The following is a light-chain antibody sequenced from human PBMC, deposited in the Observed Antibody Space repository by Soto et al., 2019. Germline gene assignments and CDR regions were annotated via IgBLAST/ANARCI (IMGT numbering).Light chain of an antibody. J-gene: IGLJ1*01. CDR3: SSYAGSNYPYV. CDR1: SSDVGYYNY. CDR2: DVS. V-gene: IGLV2-8*01. Sequence: QSALTQPPSASGSPGQSVTIACTGTSSDVGYYNYVSWYQQLPGKAPKLLIYDVSKRPSGVPDRFSGSKSGNTASLTVSGLQAEDEGDYYCSSYAGSNYPYVFGTGTKVTVL.